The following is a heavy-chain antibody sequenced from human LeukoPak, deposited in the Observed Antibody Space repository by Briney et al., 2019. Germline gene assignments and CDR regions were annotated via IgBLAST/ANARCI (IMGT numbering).Heavy chain of an antibody. CDR3: ARAAPIAVAGRRFDY. CDR2: INPNSGGT. V-gene: IGHV1-2*02. J-gene: IGHJ4*02. D-gene: IGHD6-19*01. Sequence: ASVKVSCKASGYTFTGYYMHWVRQAPGQGLEWMGWINPNSGGTNYAQKFQGRVTMTRDTSISTAYMELSRLRSDDTAVYYCARAAPIAVAGRRFDYWGQGTLVTVSS. CDR1: GYTFTGYY.